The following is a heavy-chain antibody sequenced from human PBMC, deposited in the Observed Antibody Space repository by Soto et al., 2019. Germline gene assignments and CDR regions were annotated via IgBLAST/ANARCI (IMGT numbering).Heavy chain of an antibody. Sequence: EVQLVESGGGLVQPGGSLRLSCAASGFPFNNYWIHWVRQAPGKGPMWVSRINGDGTTTNYADSVKGRFAISRDNAKNTVYLQMNSLRAEDTALYYCARGVRGHYGKDVWGQGTTVTVSS. CDR1: GFPFNNYW. D-gene: IGHD3-10*01. CDR2: INGDGTTT. J-gene: IGHJ6*02. CDR3: ARGVRGHYGKDV. V-gene: IGHV3-74*01.